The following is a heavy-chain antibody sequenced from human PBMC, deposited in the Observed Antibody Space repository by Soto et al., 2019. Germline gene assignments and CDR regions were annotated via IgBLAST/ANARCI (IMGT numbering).Heavy chain of an antibody. J-gene: IGHJ5*01. CDR2: IYNSGTT. Sequence: PSETLSLTCTVSGGSISSGDYYWSWIRQPPGRGLEWIGYIYNSGTTNYNPSLKSRVTISVDTSKNHFSLKLSSVTAADTALYYCARQTTYSSSWYDYWGHGTLVTVSS. CDR3: ARQTTYSSSWYDY. V-gene: IGHV4-61*03. CDR1: GGSISSGDYY. D-gene: IGHD6-13*01.